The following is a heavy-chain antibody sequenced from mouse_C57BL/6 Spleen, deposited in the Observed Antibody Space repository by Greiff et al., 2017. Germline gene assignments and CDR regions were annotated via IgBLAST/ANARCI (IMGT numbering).Heavy chain of an antibody. Sequence: QVQLKQPGAELVRPGTSVKLSCKASGYTFTSYWMHWVKQRPGQGLEWIGVIDPSDSYTNYNQKFKGKATLTVDTSSSTAYMQLSSLTSEDSAVYYCGTGSSYGAMDYWGQGTSVTVSS. CDR3: GTGSSYGAMDY. D-gene: IGHD1-1*01. V-gene: IGHV1-59*01. CDR1: GYTFTSYW. J-gene: IGHJ4*01. CDR2: IDPSDSYT.